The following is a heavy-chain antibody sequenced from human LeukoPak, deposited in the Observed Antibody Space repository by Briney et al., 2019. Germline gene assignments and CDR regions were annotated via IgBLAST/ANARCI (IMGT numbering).Heavy chain of an antibody. Sequence: GGSLRLSCAASGFTFNDYYMSWIRQAPGKGLEWLSYINIGGTNTHYADSVKGRFTISRDNAKKSLYLEMNNLRAEDTAVYYCATDGAGFDTWGQGVQVTVSS. CDR1: GFTFNDYY. CDR2: INIGGTNT. CDR3: ATDGAGFDT. J-gene: IGHJ5*02. V-gene: IGHV3-11*01.